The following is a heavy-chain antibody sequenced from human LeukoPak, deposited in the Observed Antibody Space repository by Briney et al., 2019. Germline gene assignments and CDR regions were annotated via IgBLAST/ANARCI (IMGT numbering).Heavy chain of an antibody. Sequence: GGSLRLSCAASGFTFNDYYMSWIRQAPGKGLEWLSYINIGGTNTHYADSVKGRFTISRDNAKKSLYLEMNNLRAEDTAVYYCATDGAGFDTWGQGVQVTVSS. CDR1: GFTFNDYY. CDR2: INIGGTNT. CDR3: ATDGAGFDT. J-gene: IGHJ5*02. V-gene: IGHV3-11*01.